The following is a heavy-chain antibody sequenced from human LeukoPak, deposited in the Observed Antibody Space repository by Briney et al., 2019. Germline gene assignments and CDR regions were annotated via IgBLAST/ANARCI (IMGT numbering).Heavy chain of an antibody. CDR2: IIPIFGTA. J-gene: IGHJ4*02. CDR1: GGTFSSYA. D-gene: IGHD6-19*01. Sequence: GASVKVSCKASGGTFSSYAISWVRQAPGQGLEWMGGIIPIFGTANYAQKFQGRVTITADKSTSTAYMELSSLRSEDTAVYYWAREGRLKQWLVRSYFLYFDYWGQGTLVTVSS. V-gene: IGHV1-69*06. CDR3: AREGRLKQWLVRSYFLYFDY.